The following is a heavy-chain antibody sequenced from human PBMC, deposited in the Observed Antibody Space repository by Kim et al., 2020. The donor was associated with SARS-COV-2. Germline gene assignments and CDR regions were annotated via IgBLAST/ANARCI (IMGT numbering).Heavy chain of an antibody. CDR2: ISGSGGST. J-gene: IGHJ5*02. V-gene: IGHV3-23*01. CDR3: AKDHVVVPAAMCWFDP. CDR1: GFTFSSYA. D-gene: IGHD2-2*01. Sequence: GGSLRLSCAASGFTFSSYAMSWVRQAPGKGLEWVSAISGSGGSTYYADSVKGRFTISRDNSKNTLYLQMNSLRAEDTAVYYCAKDHVVVPAAMCWFDPWGQGTVVTVSS.